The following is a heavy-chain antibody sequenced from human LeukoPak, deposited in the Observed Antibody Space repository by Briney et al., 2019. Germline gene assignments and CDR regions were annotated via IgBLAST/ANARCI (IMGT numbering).Heavy chain of an antibody. Sequence: SETLSLTCTVSGASVNSGNYYWTWIRQPAGKRLEWIGRIYTSGTTNYNPSLKSRVTISIDASKNQFSLRLNSLTAADTAVYYCATSTVVNPGDVFDIWGRGTMVTVSS. CDR2: IYTSGTT. V-gene: IGHV4-61*02. D-gene: IGHD4-23*01. CDR3: ATSTVVNPGDVFDI. CDR1: GASVNSGNYY. J-gene: IGHJ3*02.